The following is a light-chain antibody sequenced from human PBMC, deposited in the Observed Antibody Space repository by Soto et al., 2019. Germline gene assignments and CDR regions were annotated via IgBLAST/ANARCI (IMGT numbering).Light chain of an antibody. CDR2: DNN. J-gene: IGLJ2*01. V-gene: IGLV1-51*01. CDR3: GAWDSSLHAGV. CDR1: SSNIGNNY. Sequence: QSVLTQPPSVSAAPGQKVAISCSGSSSNIGNNYVSWYQQLPGTAPKVLIYDNNKRPSGIPDRFSGSKSATSATLVITGLQTGDEADYYCGAWDSSLHAGVFGGGTKVTVL.